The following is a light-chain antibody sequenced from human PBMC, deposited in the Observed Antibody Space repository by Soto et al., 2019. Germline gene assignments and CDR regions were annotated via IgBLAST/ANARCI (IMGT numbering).Light chain of an antibody. Sequence: DIVMTQSPDSLAVSLGERATINCKSSQSVLYSSNNKNYLAWYQQKPGQPPKLLIYWASTRESGVPDRFSGSGSGTDVTLTISSLQAEDVAVYYFQQYYSTPFTFGPGTKVDI. J-gene: IGKJ3*01. CDR1: QSVLYSSNNKNY. V-gene: IGKV4-1*01. CDR2: WAS. CDR3: QQYYSTPFT.